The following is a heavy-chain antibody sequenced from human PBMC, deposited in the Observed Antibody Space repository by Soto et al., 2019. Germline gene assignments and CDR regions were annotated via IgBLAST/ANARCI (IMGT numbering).Heavy chain of an antibody. V-gene: IGHV1-3*01. Sequence: QVQLVQSGAEVKKPGASVKVSCKASGYTFTSYAMHWVRQAPGQRLEWMGWINAGNGNTKYSQKFQGRVTITRDTSXSIXDMELSSLRSEDTAVYYCARDPIVVVPAAPRYFDYWGQGTLVTVSS. CDR1: GYTFTSYA. CDR3: ARDPIVVVPAAPRYFDY. CDR2: INAGNGNT. D-gene: IGHD2-2*01. J-gene: IGHJ4*02.